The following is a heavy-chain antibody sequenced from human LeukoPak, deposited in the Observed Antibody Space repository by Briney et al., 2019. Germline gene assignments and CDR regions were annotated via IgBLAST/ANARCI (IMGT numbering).Heavy chain of an antibody. CDR2: IYTSGST. J-gene: IGHJ4*02. CDR3: ARVGSSGQFDY. Sequence: GSLRLSCAASGFTFSSYSMSWIRQPAGKGLEWIGRIYTSGSTNYNPSLKSRVTMSVDTSRNQFSLKLSSVTAADTAVYSCARVGSSGQFDYWGQGTLVTVSS. CDR1: GFTFSSYS. V-gene: IGHV4-4*07. D-gene: IGHD3-22*01.